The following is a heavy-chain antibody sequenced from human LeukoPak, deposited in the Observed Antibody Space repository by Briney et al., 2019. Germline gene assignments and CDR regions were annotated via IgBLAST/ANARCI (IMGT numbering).Heavy chain of an antibody. CDR1: GGTFSSYA. CDR2: IIPILGIA. J-gene: IGHJ3*02. CDR3: AIYIAAARYAFDI. V-gene: IGHV1-69*04. D-gene: IGHD6-25*01. Sequence: GASVKVSCKASGGTFSSYAISWVRQAPGQGLEWMGRIIPILGIANYAQKFQGRVTITADKSTSTAYMELSSLRSEDTAVYYCAIYIAAARYAFDIWGQGTMVTVSS.